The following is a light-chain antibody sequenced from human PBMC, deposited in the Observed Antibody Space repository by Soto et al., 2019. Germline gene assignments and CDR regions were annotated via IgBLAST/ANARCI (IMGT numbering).Light chain of an antibody. CDR2: TTS. CDR1: QIISSW. CDR3: QQCYMGWT. V-gene: IGKV1-5*03. Sequence: DIQMTQSPSTLSASVGDRVTITFRASQIISSWLAWYQQKPGKAPRLLIYTTSILEGGVPSRFSGSGSGTEFTFSITSLQTEDFGTYYCQQCYMGWTFGQGTKVDIK. J-gene: IGKJ1*01.